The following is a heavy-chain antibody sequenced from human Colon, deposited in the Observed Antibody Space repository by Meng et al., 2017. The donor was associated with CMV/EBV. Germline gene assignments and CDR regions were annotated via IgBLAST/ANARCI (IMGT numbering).Heavy chain of an antibody. J-gene: IGHJ4*02. D-gene: IGHD3-10*01. V-gene: IGHV3-23*01. Sequence: RLSCAASGFTFRSYGMSWVRQAPGKGLEWVSRIVGSGDNTDYADSVKGRFTISRDNSKNTLFLHMNSLRVNDTAIYYCATLYGSGDYWGQGTLVTVSS. CDR3: ATLYGSGDY. CDR2: IVGSGDNT. CDR1: GFTFRSYG.